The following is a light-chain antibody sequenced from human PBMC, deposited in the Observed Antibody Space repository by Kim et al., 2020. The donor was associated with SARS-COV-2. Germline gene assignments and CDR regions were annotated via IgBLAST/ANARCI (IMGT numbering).Light chain of an antibody. J-gene: IGLJ2*01. Sequence: SSELTQDPAVSVALGQTVRITCQGDSLRSXYASXYQQXXXXAPVLVIYGKNNRPSGIPDRFSGSSSGNTASLTITGAQAEXEADYYCNSRXSSGNHLVFGGGTXLTXX. CDR1: SLRSXY. CDR3: NSRXSSGNHLV. V-gene: IGLV3-19*01. CDR2: GKN.